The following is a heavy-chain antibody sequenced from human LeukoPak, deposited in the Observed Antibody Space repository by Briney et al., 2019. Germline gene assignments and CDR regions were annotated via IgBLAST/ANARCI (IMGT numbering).Heavy chain of an antibody. J-gene: IGHJ4*02. CDR2: ISTSRSSI. CDR1: GFMFSSYS. V-gene: IGHV3-48*04. Sequence: GGSLRLSCAASGFMFSSYSMNWVRQTPGKGLEWLSYISTSRSSIHYADSVKGRFTISRDNAKNSLYLQMNSLRAEDTALYYCAKDNCSGGSCSAGFDYWGQGTLVTVSS. CDR3: AKDNCSGGSCSAGFDY. D-gene: IGHD2-15*01.